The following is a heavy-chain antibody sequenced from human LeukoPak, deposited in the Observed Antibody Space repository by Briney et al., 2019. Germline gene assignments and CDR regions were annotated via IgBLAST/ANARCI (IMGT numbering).Heavy chain of an antibody. V-gene: IGHV1-69*13. J-gene: IGHJ4*02. CDR3: ARLDRITGTTALDY. CDR2: IIPIFGTA. Sequence: GASVKVSCKASGGTFSSYAISWVRQAPGQGLEWMGGIIPIFGTANYAQKFQGRVTITADESTSTAYMELSSLRSEDTAVCYCARLDRITGTTALDYWGQGTLVTVSS. CDR1: GGTFSSYA. D-gene: IGHD1-20*01.